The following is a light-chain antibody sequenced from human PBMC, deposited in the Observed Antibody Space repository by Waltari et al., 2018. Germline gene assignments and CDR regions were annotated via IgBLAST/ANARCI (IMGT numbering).Light chain of an antibody. J-gene: IGKJ2*01. Sequence: EIVMTQSPATLSVSPGERAILSCRASQSVTTNLAWYQQKPGQAPRILIYGASTRATDIPARSSGSGSGTEFTLTISSLQSEDCAVYYCHQYNDGPPFNFGQGTKLEIK. CDR3: HQYNDGPPFN. CDR2: GAS. CDR1: QSVTTN. V-gene: IGKV3-15*01.